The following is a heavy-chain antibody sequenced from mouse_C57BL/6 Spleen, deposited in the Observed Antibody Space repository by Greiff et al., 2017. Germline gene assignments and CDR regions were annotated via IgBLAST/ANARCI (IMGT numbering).Heavy chain of an antibody. D-gene: IGHD2-3*01. CDR2: INPNNGGT. Sequence: VQLQQSGPELVKPGASVKMSCKASGYTFTDYNMHWVKQSHGKSLEWIGYINPNNGGTSYNQKFKGKATLTVNKSSSTAYMELRSLTSEDSAVXYCARTLDGYSPWFAYWGQGTLVTVSA. J-gene: IGHJ3*01. CDR3: ARTLDGYSPWFAY. CDR1: GYTFTDYN. V-gene: IGHV1-22*01.